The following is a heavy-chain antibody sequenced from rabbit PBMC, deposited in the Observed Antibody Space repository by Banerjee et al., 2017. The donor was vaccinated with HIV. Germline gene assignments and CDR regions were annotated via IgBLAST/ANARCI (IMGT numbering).Heavy chain of an antibody. Sequence: SLTLTCTASGFSLSNKYVKCWVRQAPGKGLEWIACINTSSGNTVYASWAKGRFTISKTSSTTVTLQMTSLTAADTATYFCARDLGGSSDLWGPGTLVTVS. J-gene: IGHJ4*01. D-gene: IGHD8-1*01. CDR1: GFSLSNKYV. CDR3: ARDLGGSSDL. CDR2: INTSSGNT. V-gene: IGHV1S45*01.